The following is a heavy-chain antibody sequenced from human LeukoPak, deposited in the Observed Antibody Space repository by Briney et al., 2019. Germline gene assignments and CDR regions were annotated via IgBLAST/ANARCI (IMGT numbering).Heavy chain of an antibody. Sequence: PSETLCLTCTVSGGSISSSSYYWGWIRQPPGKGLEWIGSIYYSGSTYYNPSLKSRVTISVDTSKNQFSLKLSSVTAADTAVYYCARNPLGGYYGSGSYYYYYMDVWGKGTTVTVSS. CDR1: GGSISSSSYY. D-gene: IGHD3-10*01. V-gene: IGHV4-39*01. CDR2: IYYSGST. CDR3: ARNPLGGYYGSGSYYYYYMDV. J-gene: IGHJ6*03.